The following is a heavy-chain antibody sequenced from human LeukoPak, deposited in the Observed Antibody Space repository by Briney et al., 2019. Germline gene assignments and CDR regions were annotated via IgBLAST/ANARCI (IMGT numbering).Heavy chain of an antibody. V-gene: IGHV3-30*04. D-gene: IGHD3-16*01. Sequence: PGGSLRLSCAASGFTFSSYAMHWVRQAPGKGLEWVAVISYDGSNKYYADSVKGRFTISRDNSKNTLYLQMNSLRPEDTAVYYCARPVVVFRGGGFSYYYYMDVWGKGTTVTVSS. CDR2: ISYDGSNK. J-gene: IGHJ6*03. CDR3: ARPVVVFRGGGFSYYYYMDV. CDR1: GFTFSSYA.